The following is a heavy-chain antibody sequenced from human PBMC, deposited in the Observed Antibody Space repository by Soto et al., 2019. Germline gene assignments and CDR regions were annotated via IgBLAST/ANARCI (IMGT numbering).Heavy chain of an antibody. D-gene: IGHD2-21*02. CDR3: AVTYYYGMDV. CDR1: GYSFTSYW. Sequence: GESLKISCKGSGYSFTSYWISWVRQMPGKGLEWMGRIDPSDSYTNYSPSFQGHVTISADKSISTAYLQWSSLKASDTAMYYRAVTYYYGMDVWGQGTTVTVSS. J-gene: IGHJ6*02. V-gene: IGHV5-10-1*01. CDR2: IDPSDSYT.